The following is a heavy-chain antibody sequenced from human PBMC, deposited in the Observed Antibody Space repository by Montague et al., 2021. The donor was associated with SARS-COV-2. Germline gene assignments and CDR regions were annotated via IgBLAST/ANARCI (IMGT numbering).Heavy chain of an antibody. CDR1: GFSLSTSGMC. J-gene: IGHJ4*02. CDR2: IDRDDDK. D-gene: IGHD3-9*01. V-gene: IGHV2-70*01. Sequence: PALVKPTQTLTLTCTFSGFSLSTSGMCVSWIRQPPGKALEWLALIDRDDDKYYSTSLKTRLTISKDTSKNQVVLTMTNMDPVDTATYYCARIRDYDILTGSYSGFDXWGQGTLVTVSS. CDR3: ARIRDYDILTGSYSGFDX.